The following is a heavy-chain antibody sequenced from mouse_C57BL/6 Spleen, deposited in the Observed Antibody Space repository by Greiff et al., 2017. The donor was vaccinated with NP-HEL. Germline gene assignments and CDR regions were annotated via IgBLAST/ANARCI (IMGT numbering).Heavy chain of an antibody. D-gene: IGHD1-1*01. CDR3: ARKAIYYYGSSYVEYAMDY. CDR1: GFTFSDYG. J-gene: IGHJ4*01. Sequence: EVQGVESGGGLVKPGGSLKLSCAASGFTFSDYGMHWVRQAPEKGLEWVAYISSGSSTVYYADTVTGRFTISRDNAKNTLFLQMTSLRSEDTAMYYCARKAIYYYGSSYVEYAMDYWGQGTSVTVSS. V-gene: IGHV5-17*01. CDR2: ISSGSSTV.